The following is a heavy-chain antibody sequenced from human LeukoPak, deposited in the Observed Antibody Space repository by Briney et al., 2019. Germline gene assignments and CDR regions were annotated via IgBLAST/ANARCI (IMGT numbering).Heavy chain of an antibody. Sequence: PSETLSLTCAVYGGSFSGYYWSWIRQPPGKGLEWIGEINHSGSTNYNPSLKSRVTISVDTSKNQFSLKLSSVTAADTAVYYCARHAAGYSSSWYENDAFDIWGQGTMVTVSS. CDR1: GGSFSGYY. CDR3: ARHAAGYSSSWYENDAFDI. V-gene: IGHV4-34*01. J-gene: IGHJ3*02. D-gene: IGHD6-13*01. CDR2: INHSGST.